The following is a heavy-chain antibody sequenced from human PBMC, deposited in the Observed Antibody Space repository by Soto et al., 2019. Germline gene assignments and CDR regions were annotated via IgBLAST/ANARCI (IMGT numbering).Heavy chain of an antibody. J-gene: IGHJ4*02. CDR1: GYTFTSYV. CDR3: AREGDIAAAGRYFDY. CDR2: ISTNNGNT. Sequence: GASVKVSFKASGYTFTSYVISWVGQAPGKGVEWMGWISTNNGNTNEAQRLQGRVTMTTDTSTSTAYMELRSLRSDDTAVYYCAREGDIAAAGRYFDYWGQGTLVTVSS. D-gene: IGHD6-13*01. V-gene: IGHV1-18*04.